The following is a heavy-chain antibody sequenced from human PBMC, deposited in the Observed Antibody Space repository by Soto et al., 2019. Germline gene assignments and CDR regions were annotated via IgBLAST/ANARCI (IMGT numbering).Heavy chain of an antibody. CDR1: GGTFSSYA. D-gene: IGHD3-22*01. J-gene: IGHJ4*02. V-gene: IGHV1-69*12. Sequence: QVQLVQSGAEVKKPGSSVKVSCKASGGTFSSYAISWVRQAPGQGLEWMGGIIPIFGTATYAQKFQGRVTITADESTSTAYMELRSLRSEDTAVYYCSRDQRPYDSSAFDYWGQGTLVTVSS. CDR3: SRDQRPYDSSAFDY. CDR2: IIPIFGTA.